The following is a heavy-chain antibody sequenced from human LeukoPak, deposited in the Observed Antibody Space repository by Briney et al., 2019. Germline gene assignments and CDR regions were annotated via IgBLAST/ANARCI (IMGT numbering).Heavy chain of an antibody. D-gene: IGHD3-16*01. CDR1: GFTFSSYG. V-gene: IGHV3-33*08. CDR2: IWYDGTDK. Sequence: GGSLRLSCAASGFTFSSYGMHWVRQAPGKGLEWVAFIWYDGTDKNYADSVKGRFTISRDNAQNSLYLQMRSLRAEDTALYYCARGGDYWGQGTLVTVSS. J-gene: IGHJ4*02. CDR3: ARGGDY.